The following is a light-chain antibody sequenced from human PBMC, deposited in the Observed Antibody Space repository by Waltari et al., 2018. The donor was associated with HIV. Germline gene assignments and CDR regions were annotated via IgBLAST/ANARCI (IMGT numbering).Light chain of an antibody. CDR1: NSDRGGCNY. Sequence: QSALTQPASVSGSPGQSINISCHGTNSDRGGCNYVSWYQHHPCKAPNLLIYEVTHRPSWISYRFSGSKSGNTASMTISGLQAEDEADYYCSSYTTTTTILFGGGTKVTVL. CDR3: SSYTTTTTIL. CDR2: EVT. J-gene: IGLJ3*02. V-gene: IGLV2-14*01.